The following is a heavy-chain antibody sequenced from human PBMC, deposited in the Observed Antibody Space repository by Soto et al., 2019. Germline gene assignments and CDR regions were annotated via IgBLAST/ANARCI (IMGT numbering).Heavy chain of an antibody. J-gene: IGHJ6*02. Sequence: QVQLQESGPRLVKSSQTLYLTCTVSGGSINSGDYYWSWIRQSPGKGLEWVGYMYYSGITDYNAFLKSRLTISMDTSKSEFSLKLNYVAAADAAVYFCARWWGVGVAGMDVWGQGTTVTVSS. CDR3: ARWWGVGVAGMDV. CDR2: MYYSGIT. CDR1: GGSINSGDYY. V-gene: IGHV4-30-4*01. D-gene: IGHD2-21*01.